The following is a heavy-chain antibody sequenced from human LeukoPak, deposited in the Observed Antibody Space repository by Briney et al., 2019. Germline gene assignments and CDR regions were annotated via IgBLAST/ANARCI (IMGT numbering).Heavy chain of an antibody. CDR3: AKKRTMIVVVNDAFDI. Sequence: GGSLRLSCAASGFTFSSYEMNWVRQAPGKGLEWVAVISYDGSNKYYADSVKGRFTISRDNSKNTLYMQMNSLRAEDTAVYYCAKKRTMIVVVNDAFDIWGQGTMVTVSS. V-gene: IGHV3-30*18. J-gene: IGHJ3*02. CDR1: GFTFSSYE. D-gene: IGHD3-22*01. CDR2: ISYDGSNK.